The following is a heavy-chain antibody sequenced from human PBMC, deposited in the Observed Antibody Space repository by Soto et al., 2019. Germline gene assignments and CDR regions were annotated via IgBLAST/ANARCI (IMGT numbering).Heavy chain of an antibody. CDR3: AKDDVFGDGLWLVSD. J-gene: IGHJ4*02. CDR2: ITGTGGST. D-gene: IGHD2-21*02. V-gene: IGHV3-23*01. Sequence: DVQLLESGGGLVQPGGSLKLSCVGSGFSFNKYAMIWVRQAPGKGQEWISGITGTGGSTQYAASVKGRFTISRDNSKNTVYLQMDSLRAEDTAMYYCAKDDVFGDGLWLVSDWGQGTPVT. CDR1: GFSFNKYA.